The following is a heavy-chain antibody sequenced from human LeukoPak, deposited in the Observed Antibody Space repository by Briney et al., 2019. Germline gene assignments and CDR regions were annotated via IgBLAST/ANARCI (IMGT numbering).Heavy chain of an antibody. J-gene: IGHJ6*03. D-gene: IGHD2-15*01. CDR1: GGSVRTNSYY. Sequence: SSETLSLTCCVSGGSVRTNSYYWSWIRQPAGKGLEWIGRVYSSGSTDFNPSLRSRVTISVDTSTNQFSLNLSSVTAADTAVYYCERDVASGYYYYLEVRGKGTTVTVSS. CDR3: ERDVASGYYYYLEV. CDR2: VYSSGST. V-gene: IGHV4-61*02.